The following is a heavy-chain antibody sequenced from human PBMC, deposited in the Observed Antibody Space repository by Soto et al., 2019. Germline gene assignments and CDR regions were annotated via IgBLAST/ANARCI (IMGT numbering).Heavy chain of an antibody. CDR1: GFTFSGSA. CDR3: TRHWRDTARSVVWYGMDV. J-gene: IGHJ6*02. D-gene: IGHD5-18*01. V-gene: IGHV3-73*01. Sequence: QPGGSLRLSCAASGFTFSGSAMHWVRQASGKGLEWVGRIRSKANSYATAYAASVKGRFTISRDDSKNTAYLQMNSLKTEDTAVYYCTRHWRDTARSVVWYGMDVWGQGTTVTVSS. CDR2: IRSKANSYAT.